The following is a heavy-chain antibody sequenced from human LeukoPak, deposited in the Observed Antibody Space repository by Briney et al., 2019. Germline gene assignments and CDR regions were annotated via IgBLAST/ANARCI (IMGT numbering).Heavy chain of an antibody. Sequence: GASVKVSRKAPGYTFTAYYMHWVRQAPGQGLEWMGWINPNSGGTNYAQKFQGRVTMTRDTSISTAYMELSRLRSDDTAVYYCARDYYDSSGFGAFDIWGQGTMVTVSS. CDR3: ARDYYDSSGFGAFDI. CDR2: INPNSGGT. V-gene: IGHV1-2*02. J-gene: IGHJ3*02. CDR1: GYTFTAYY. D-gene: IGHD3-22*01.